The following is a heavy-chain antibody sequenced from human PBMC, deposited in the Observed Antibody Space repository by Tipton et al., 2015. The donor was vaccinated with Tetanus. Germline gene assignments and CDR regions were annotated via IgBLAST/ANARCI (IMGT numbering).Heavy chain of an antibody. J-gene: IGHJ4*02. D-gene: IGHD5-18*01. CDR2: IFHSGST. CDR3: AREPGFSYGFKY. CDR1: GGSMSNNY. V-gene: IGHV4-59*12. Sequence: TLSLTCAVSGGSMSNNYWSWIRQPPGKGLEWIAYIFHSGSTNYSPSLKSRVTMSVDTSKNQFSLKLNSVKAADTAIYYCAREPGFSYGFKYWGQGILVTVSS.